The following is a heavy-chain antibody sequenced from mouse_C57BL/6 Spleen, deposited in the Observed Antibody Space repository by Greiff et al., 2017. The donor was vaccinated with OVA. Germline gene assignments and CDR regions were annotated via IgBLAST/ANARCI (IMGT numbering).Heavy chain of an antibody. CDR2: IYPGSGST. D-gene: IGHD1-1*01. V-gene: IGHV1-55*01. J-gene: IGHJ2*01. CDR1: GYTFTSYW. Sequence: VKLQESGAELVKPGASVKMSCKASGYTFTSYWITWVKQRPGQGLEWIGDIYPGSGSTNYNEKFKSKATLTVDTSSSTAYMQLSSLTSEDSAVYYCAREDYYGSSSYYFDYWGQGTTLTVSS. CDR3: AREDYYGSSSYYFDY.